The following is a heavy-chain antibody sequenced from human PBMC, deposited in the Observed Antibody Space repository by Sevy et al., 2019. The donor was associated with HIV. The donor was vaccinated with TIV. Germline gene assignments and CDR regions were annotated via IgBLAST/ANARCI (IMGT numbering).Heavy chain of an antibody. V-gene: IGHV4-61*01. J-gene: IGHJ4*02. CDR3: PREPYFFDKSGYYWDY. D-gene: IGHD3-22*01. CDR1: GVSVTTDTYY. Sequence: SETLFLTCAVSGVSVTTDTYYWSWIRQPPGKGLEWIGYVYHTGSTNYSPSFKSRVTISIDTSKNQFSLRLFSVAAADTAMYYCPREPYFFDKSGYYWDYWGQGILVTVSS. CDR2: VYHTGST.